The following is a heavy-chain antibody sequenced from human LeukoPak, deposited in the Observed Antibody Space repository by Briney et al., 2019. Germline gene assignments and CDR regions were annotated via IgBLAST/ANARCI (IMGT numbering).Heavy chain of an antibody. Sequence: ASVKVSCKASGYTFTNYGMSWVRQAPGQGLEWMGWISAKNGNIDYAQKLQGRVTMTVDTSTSTAYMELRSLRPDDTAVYYCARRIVGGHLGDYWGQGTLVTVSS. CDR1: GYTFTNYG. D-gene: IGHD1-26*01. J-gene: IGHJ4*02. V-gene: IGHV1-18*01. CDR2: ISAKNGNI. CDR3: ARRIVGGHLGDY.